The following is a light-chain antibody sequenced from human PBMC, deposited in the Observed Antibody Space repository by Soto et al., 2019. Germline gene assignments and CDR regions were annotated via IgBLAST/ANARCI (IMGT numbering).Light chain of an antibody. J-gene: IGLJ1*01. CDR2: EVS. CDR1: SSDVGGYNY. CDR3: SSYTSSSTPYV. V-gene: IGLV2-14*01. Sequence: QSVLTQPASVSGSPGQSITISCTGTSSDVGGYNYVSWYQQHSGKAPKLMIYEVSNRPPGVSNRFSGSKSGNTASLTISGLQAEDEADYYCSSYTSSSTPYVFGTGTKVTVL.